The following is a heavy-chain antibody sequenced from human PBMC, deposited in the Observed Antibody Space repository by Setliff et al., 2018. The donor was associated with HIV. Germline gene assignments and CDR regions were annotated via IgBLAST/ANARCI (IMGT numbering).Heavy chain of an antibody. CDR1: GYSFAGYG. V-gene: IGHV1-8*01. D-gene: IGHD2-21*01. J-gene: IGHJ4*02. CDR3: ARPSHVYGDNGPLGY. Sequence: VKVSCKTSGYSFAGYGINWVRQATGQGLEWMAWMNPSTGEIGYAQKFQGRLTMTRDSSISTAYMELRGLRSEDTAIYYCARPSHVYGDNGPLGYWGQGTLVTVSS. CDR2: MNPSTGEI.